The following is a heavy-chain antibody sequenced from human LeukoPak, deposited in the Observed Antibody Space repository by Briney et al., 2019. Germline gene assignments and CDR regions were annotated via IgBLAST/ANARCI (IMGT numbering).Heavy chain of an antibody. D-gene: IGHD3-22*01. CDR3: ARARYYYDSGGYNYYFDY. V-gene: IGHV6-1*01. J-gene: IGHJ4*02. CDR1: RDSVSSNSAA. Sequence: SQTLSLTCAISRDSVSSNSAAWNWIRQSPSRGLEWLGRTYYRSKWYNDYAVSVKSRITINAETSKNQFSLQLNSVTPEDTAVYHCARARYYYDSGGYNYYFDYWGQGTLLTVSS. CDR2: TYYRSKWYN.